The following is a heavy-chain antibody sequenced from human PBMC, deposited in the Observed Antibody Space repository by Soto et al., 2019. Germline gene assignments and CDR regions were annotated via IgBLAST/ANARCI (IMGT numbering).Heavy chain of an antibody. J-gene: IGHJ5*02. Sequence: PGGSLRLSCAASGFTFSSYGMHWVRQAPGKGLELVAVISYDASNTYYADSVNGRCIISRDNSKNTLYLQMNSLRAEDTAVYYCAKDPHATALAPSWFDPWGQGTLVTVSS. CDR1: GFTFSSYG. V-gene: IGHV3-30*18. CDR3: AKDPHATALAPSWFDP. CDR2: ISYDASNT. D-gene: IGHD5-18*01.